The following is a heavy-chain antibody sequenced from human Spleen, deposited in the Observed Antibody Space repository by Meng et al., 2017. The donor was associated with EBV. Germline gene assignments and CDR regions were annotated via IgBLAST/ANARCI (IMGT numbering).Heavy chain of an antibody. J-gene: IGHJ4*02. CDR1: GGSITSSGYS. CDR2: MYQSGST. V-gene: IGHV4-30-2*01. Sequence: LHLQCVGSGMLKPSQTLSLIFAGSGGSITSSGYSWTLIRQPPGKGLEWIGYMYQSGSTYYSPSLKSRATISVDRSKNHLSLKLSSVTAADTAFYYCATIIVPATTMNYWGPGTLVTVSS. D-gene: IGHD1-26*01. CDR3: ATIIVPATTMNY.